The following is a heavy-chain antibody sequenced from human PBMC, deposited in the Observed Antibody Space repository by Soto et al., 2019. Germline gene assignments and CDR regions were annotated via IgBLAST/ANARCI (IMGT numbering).Heavy chain of an antibody. Sequence: QVQLQESGPGLVKPSQTMSLTCTVSGGSISSGGYYWSSIRQHPGKGLEWIGYIYYSGSTYYNPALKSRVTISVDTATNQFSLKLLSVTAAATAVYYCARELRFGEDYYGMDVWGQGTTVTVA. V-gene: IGHV4-31*03. CDR3: ARELRFGEDYYGMDV. CDR1: GGSISSGGYY. D-gene: IGHD3-10*01. CDR2: IYYSGST. J-gene: IGHJ6*02.